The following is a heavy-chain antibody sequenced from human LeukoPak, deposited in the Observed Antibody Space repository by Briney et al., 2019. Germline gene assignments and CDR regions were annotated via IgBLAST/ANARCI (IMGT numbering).Heavy chain of an antibody. Sequence: SETLSLTRTVSGGSISSSSYYWGWIRPPPGKGLGWIGSIYYSGSTYYNPSLKSRVTISVDTSKNQFSLKLSSVTAADTAVYYCARHVHDYIWGSYRHGRYDYWGQGTLVTVSS. J-gene: IGHJ4*02. CDR3: ARHVHDYIWGSYRHGRYDY. V-gene: IGHV4-39*01. D-gene: IGHD3-16*02. CDR1: GGSISSSSYY. CDR2: IYYSGST.